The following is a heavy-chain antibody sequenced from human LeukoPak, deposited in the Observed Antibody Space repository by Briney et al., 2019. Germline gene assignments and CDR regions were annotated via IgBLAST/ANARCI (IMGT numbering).Heavy chain of an antibody. CDR2: ISYDGSNK. Sequence: PGRSLRLSCAASGFTFSSYGMHWVRQAPGKGLEWVAVISYDGSNKYYADSVKGRFTISRDNSKNTLYLQMNSLRAEDTAVYYCAKDRAMVTLRGRFFDYWGQGTLVTVSS. CDR1: GFTFSSYG. CDR3: AKDRAMVTLRGRFFDY. D-gene: IGHD5-18*01. J-gene: IGHJ4*02. V-gene: IGHV3-30*18.